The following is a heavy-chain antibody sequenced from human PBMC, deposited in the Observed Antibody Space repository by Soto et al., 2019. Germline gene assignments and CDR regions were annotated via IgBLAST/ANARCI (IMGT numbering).Heavy chain of an antibody. V-gene: IGHV3-21*01. Sequence: GGSLRLSCAASGFTFSSYSTNWVRQAPGKGLEWVSSISSSSSYIYYADSVKGRFTISRDNAKNSLYLQMNSLRAEDTAVYYCARVSCSSTSCYYYYGMDVWGQGTTVTVSS. CDR1: GFTFSSYS. J-gene: IGHJ6*02. CDR3: ARVSCSSTSCYYYYGMDV. CDR2: ISSSSSYI. D-gene: IGHD2-2*01.